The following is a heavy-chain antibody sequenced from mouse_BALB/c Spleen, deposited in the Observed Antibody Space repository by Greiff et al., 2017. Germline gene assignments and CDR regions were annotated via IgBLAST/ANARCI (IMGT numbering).Heavy chain of an antibody. CDR1: GFAFSSYD. CDR3: ARHRPLLGYYYAMDY. D-gene: IGHD1-2*01. Sequence: EVKLVESGGGLVKPGGSLKLSCAASGFAFSSYDMSWVRQTPEKRLEWVAYISSGGGSTYYPDTVKGRFTISRDNAKNTLYLQMSSLKSEDTAMYYCARHRPLLGYYYAMDYWGQGTSVTVSS. J-gene: IGHJ4*01. V-gene: IGHV5-12-1*01. CDR2: ISSGGGST.